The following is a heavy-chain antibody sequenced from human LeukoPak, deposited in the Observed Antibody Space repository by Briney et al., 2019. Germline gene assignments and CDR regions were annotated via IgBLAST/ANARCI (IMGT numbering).Heavy chain of an antibody. CDR2: IYYSGST. CDR1: GGSISSSSYY. D-gene: IGHD2-2*01. CDR3: AKGGPSWDPLDI. V-gene: IGHV4-39*07. Sequence: SETLSLTCTVSGGSISSSSYYWGWIRQPPGKGLEWIGSIYYSGSTYYNPSLKSRVTISVDMSKNQFSLRLTSVTAADTALYYCAKGGPSWDPLDIWGQGTMVTVSS. J-gene: IGHJ3*02.